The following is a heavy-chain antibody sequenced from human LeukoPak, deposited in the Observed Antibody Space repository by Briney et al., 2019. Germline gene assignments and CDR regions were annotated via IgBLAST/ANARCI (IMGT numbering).Heavy chain of an antibody. V-gene: IGHV4-39*07. Sequence: SETLSLTCSVSGASISSSSYYWGWIRQPPGKGLEWIGSFSYSGSTYYNSSLKSRVTISVDTSKNQFSLKLSSVTAADTAVYYCARGVLRYFDWLTRSYYYMDVWGKGTTVTVSS. CDR2: FSYSGST. D-gene: IGHD3-9*01. J-gene: IGHJ6*03. CDR1: GASISSSSYY. CDR3: ARGVLRYFDWLTRSYYYMDV.